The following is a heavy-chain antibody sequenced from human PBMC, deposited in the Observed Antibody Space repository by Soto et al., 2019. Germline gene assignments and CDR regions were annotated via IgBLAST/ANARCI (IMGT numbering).Heavy chain of an antibody. CDR2: IYYTGTT. CDR1: GGSINNYY. CDR3: ARYAVVVVPAAMESLRDEGNWFDP. J-gene: IGHJ5*02. D-gene: IGHD2-2*01. V-gene: IGHV4-59*01. Sequence: PSETLSLTCSVSGGSINNYYWSWIRQPPGKGLEWIANIYYTGTTSYNPSLVSRVTISVDTSKNQFSLKLSSVTAADTAVYYCARYAVVVVPAAMESLRDEGNWFDPWGQGTLVTVSS.